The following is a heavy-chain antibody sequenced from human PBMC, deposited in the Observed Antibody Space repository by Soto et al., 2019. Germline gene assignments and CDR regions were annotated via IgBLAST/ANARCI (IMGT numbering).Heavy chain of an antibody. Sequence: SLRLSCAASGFTFSSYGMHWVRQAPGKGLEWVAVISYDGSNKYYADSVKGRFTISRDNSKNTLYLQMNSLRAEDTAVYYCAKDRYSGSPVDYWGQGTLVTVSS. CDR1: GFTFSSYG. V-gene: IGHV3-30*18. CDR3: AKDRYSGSPVDY. D-gene: IGHD1-26*01. J-gene: IGHJ4*02. CDR2: ISYDGSNK.